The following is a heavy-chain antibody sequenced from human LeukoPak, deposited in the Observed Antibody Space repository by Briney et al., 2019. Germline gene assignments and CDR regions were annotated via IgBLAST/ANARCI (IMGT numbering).Heavy chain of an antibody. V-gene: IGHV3-48*03. CDR2: ISSSGSTI. J-gene: IGHJ4*02. D-gene: IGHD3-22*01. CDR1: GFTFSSYE. Sequence: GGSLRLSCAASGFTFSSYEMNWVRQAPGKGLEWVSYISSSGSTIYYADSVKGRFTISRDNAKNSLYLQMNSLRAEDTAVYYCARVGVDHDSSGYVDYWGQGTLVTVSS. CDR3: ARVGVDHDSSGYVDY.